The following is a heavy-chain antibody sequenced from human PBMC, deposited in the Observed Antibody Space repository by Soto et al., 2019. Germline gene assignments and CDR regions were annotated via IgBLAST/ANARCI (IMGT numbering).Heavy chain of an antibody. CDR1: GYTFTGYY. Sequence: ASVKVSCKASGYTFTGYYMHWVRQAPGQGLEWMGWINPNSGGTNYAQKFQGWVTMTRDTSISTAYMELSRLRSDDTAVYYCARVTTRGYSSSSEASDIWGQGTMVTVSS. CDR2: INPNSGGT. CDR3: ARVTTRGYSSSSEASDI. J-gene: IGHJ3*02. V-gene: IGHV1-2*04. D-gene: IGHD6-6*01.